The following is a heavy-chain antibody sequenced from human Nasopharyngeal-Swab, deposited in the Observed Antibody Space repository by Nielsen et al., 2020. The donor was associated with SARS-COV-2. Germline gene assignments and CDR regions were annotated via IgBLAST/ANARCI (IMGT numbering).Heavy chain of an antibody. V-gene: IGHV6-1*01. D-gene: IGHD6-19*01. J-gene: IGHJ4*02. Sequence: SQTLSLTCAISGDSVSSNSAAWNWIRQSPSRGLEWLGRTYYRSKWYNDYAVSVKSRITINPDTSKNQFSLQLYSVTPEDTAVYYCARDGAPYSSGWYLFDYWGQGTLVTVSS. CDR1: GDSVSSNSAA. CDR3: ARDGAPYSSGWYLFDY. CDR2: TYYRSKWYN.